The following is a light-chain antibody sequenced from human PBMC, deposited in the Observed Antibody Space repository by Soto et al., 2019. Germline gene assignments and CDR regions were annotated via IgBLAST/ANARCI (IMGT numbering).Light chain of an antibody. V-gene: IGKV1-5*03. CDR3: QHHNTYPWT. J-gene: IGKJ1*01. Sequence: EIQMTQSPSTLSASVGDRVTVTCRASQSISSWLAWYQQKPGKAPKLLIYKASTLESGVPSRFSGSGSGTDFTLTISSLQPDDFATYYCQHHNTYPWTFGQGTKVDIK. CDR2: KAS. CDR1: QSISSW.